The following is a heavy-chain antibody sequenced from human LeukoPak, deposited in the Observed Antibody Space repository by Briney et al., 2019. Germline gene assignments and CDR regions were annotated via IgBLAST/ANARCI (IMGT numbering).Heavy chain of an antibody. CDR1: GFTFSDYT. Sequence: PGGSLRLSCPASGFTFSDYTMQWLRQAPGEGLEWVAVIWHDGTYISYGDSVRGRFTISRDNSKNTLYLQMNSLRAEDTAVYYCAREGPTTAVGSGAPDIWGLGTMVTVSS. V-gene: IGHV3-33*01. D-gene: IGHD6-13*01. J-gene: IGHJ3*02. CDR3: AREGPTTAVGSGAPDI. CDR2: IWHDGTYI.